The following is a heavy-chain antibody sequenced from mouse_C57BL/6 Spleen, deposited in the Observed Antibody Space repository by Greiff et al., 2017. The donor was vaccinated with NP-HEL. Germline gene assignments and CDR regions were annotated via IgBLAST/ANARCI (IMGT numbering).Heavy chain of an antibody. V-gene: IGHV1-9*01. Sequence: VQLQQSGAELMKPGASVKLSCKATGYTFTGYWIEWVKQRPGHGLEWIGEILPGSGSTNYNEKFKGKGTFTADTSSNTAYMQLSSLTTEDSAIYYCARRLLYYCGSSYVDFDYWGQGTTLTVSS. CDR2: ILPGSGST. CDR1: GYTFTGYW. CDR3: ARRLLYYCGSSYVDFDY. J-gene: IGHJ2*01. D-gene: IGHD1-1*01.